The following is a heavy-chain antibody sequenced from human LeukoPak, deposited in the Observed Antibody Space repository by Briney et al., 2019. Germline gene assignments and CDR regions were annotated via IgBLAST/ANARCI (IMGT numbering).Heavy chain of an antibody. D-gene: IGHD6-19*01. J-gene: IGHJ4*02. Sequence: GGSLRLSCAASGFTFSSYGMSWVRQAPGKGLEWVSAISGSGGSTYYADSVKGRFTISRDNSKNTLYLQMNSLRAEDTAVYYCAREPKQWLVPIDYWGQGTLVTVSS. CDR2: ISGSGGST. V-gene: IGHV3-23*01. CDR3: AREPKQWLVPIDY. CDR1: GFTFSSYG.